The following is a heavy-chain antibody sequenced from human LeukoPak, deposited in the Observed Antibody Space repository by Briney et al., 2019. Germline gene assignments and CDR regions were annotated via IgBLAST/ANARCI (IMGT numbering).Heavy chain of an antibody. CDR3: ARSSVLRFLEWTLPRWFDP. V-gene: IGHV1-8*01. D-gene: IGHD3-3*01. CDR1: GYTFTSYD. J-gene: IGHJ5*02. CDR2: MNPNSGNT. Sequence: ASVKVSCKASGYTFTSYDINWVRQATRQGLEWMGWMNPNSGNTGYAQKFQGRVTMTRNTSISTAYMELSSLRSEDTAVYYCARSSVLRFLEWTLPRWFDPWGQGTLVTVSS.